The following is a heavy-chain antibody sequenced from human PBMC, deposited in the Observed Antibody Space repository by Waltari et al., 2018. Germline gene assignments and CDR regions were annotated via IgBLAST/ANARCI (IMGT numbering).Heavy chain of an antibody. D-gene: IGHD4-4*01. CDR1: GFTFSSYG. V-gene: IGHV3-33*01. CDR2: IWYDGSNK. CDR3: ARARLQDWYFDL. Sequence: QVQLVESGGGVVQPGRSLRLSCAASGFTFSSYGMHWVRQAPGKGLEWVAVIWYDGSNKYYAGSVKGRFTISRDNSKNTLYLQMNSLRAEDTAVYYCARARLQDWYFDLWGRGTLVTVSS. J-gene: IGHJ2*01.